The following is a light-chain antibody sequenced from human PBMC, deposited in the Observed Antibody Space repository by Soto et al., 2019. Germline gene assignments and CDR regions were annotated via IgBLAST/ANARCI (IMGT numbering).Light chain of an antibody. CDR2: LNSDGSH. V-gene: IGLV4-69*01. J-gene: IGLJ3*02. Sequence: QAVVTQSPSASASLGASVKFTCTLSSGHSGYGIAWHQQQPEKGPRYLMSLNSDGSHRKGDGIPGRFSGSSSGAERFLTISSLQTDDEAEYYCQTWDTGTRVFGGGTKVTVL. CDR1: SGHSGYG. CDR3: QTWDTGTRV.